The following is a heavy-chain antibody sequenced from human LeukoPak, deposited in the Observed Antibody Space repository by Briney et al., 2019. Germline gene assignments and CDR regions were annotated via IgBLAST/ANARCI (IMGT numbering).Heavy chain of an antibody. CDR2: IYYSGST. CDR1: GGSISSGGYY. V-gene: IGHV4-31*03. CDR3: ARLVGATYDP. J-gene: IGHJ5*02. D-gene: IGHD1-26*01. Sequence: SETLSLTCTVSGGSISSGGYYWSWIRQHPGKGLEWIGYIYYSGSTYYNPSLKSRVTISVDTSKNQFSLKLSSVTAADTAVYYCARLVGATYDPWGQGTLVTVSS.